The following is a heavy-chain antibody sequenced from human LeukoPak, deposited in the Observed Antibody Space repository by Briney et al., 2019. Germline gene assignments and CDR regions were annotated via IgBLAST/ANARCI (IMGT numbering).Heavy chain of an antibody. CDR3: TRAWGSGSIDY. CDR1: GGSISSSSYY. D-gene: IGHD3-10*01. J-gene: IGHJ4*02. CDR2: IYYSGST. Sequence: PSETLSLTCTVSGGSISSSSYYWGWIRQPPGKGLEWIGSIYYSGSTYYNPSLKSRVTISVDTSKNQFSLKLSSVTAADTAVYYCTRAWGSGSIDYWGQGTLVTVSS. V-gene: IGHV4-39*07.